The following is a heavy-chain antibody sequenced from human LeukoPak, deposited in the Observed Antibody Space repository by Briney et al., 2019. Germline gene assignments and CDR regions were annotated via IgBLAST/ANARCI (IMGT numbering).Heavy chain of an antibody. CDR1: GFTFSSYG. D-gene: IGHD6-19*01. Sequence: GGTLRLSCAASGFTFSSYGMSWVRQAPGKGLEWVSSISSSSSYIYYADSVKGRFTISRDNAKNSLYLQMNSLRAEDTAVYYCASDRIAVAGGGQGTLVTVSS. CDR3: ASDRIAVAG. CDR2: ISSSSSYI. J-gene: IGHJ4*02. V-gene: IGHV3-21*01.